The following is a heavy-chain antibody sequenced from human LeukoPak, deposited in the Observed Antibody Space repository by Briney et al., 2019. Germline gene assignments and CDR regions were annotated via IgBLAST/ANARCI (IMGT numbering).Heavy chain of an antibody. J-gene: IGHJ6*02. CDR3: ARDLNSHGLYYGMDV. V-gene: IGHV3-30*09. D-gene: IGHD5-18*01. Sequence: PGGSLRLSCAASGFTFSNHAIHWVRQAPGKGLEWVAVISYDGSNKYYTDSVKGRFAISRDRSKNTLYPQMDSLRAEDTAVYYCARDLNSHGLYYGMDVWGQGTTVTVSS. CDR1: GFTFSNHA. CDR2: ISYDGSNK.